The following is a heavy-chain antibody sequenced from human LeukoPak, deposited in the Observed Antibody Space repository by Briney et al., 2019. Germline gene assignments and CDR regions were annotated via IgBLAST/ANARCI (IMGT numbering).Heavy chain of an antibody. Sequence: PGGSLRLSCVASGFTFGKYWMSWVRQAPGKGLVWVSRINTDGSITNYADSVKGRFSISRDNSMDTLYPQMNTLRVEDTAVYYCAKAPLGYCRNGVCYLYPWGQGTLVTVSS. CDR3: AKAPLGYCRNGVCYLYP. CDR2: INTDGSIT. D-gene: IGHD2-8*01. V-gene: IGHV3-74*01. J-gene: IGHJ4*02. CDR1: GFTFGKYW.